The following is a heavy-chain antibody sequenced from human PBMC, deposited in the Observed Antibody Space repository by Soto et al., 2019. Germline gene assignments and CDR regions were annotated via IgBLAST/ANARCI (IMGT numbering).Heavy chain of an antibody. Sequence: GSLRLSCAASGFTFSSYAMSWVRQASGKGLEWVSAISGSGGSTYYADSVKGRFTISRDNSKNTLYLQMNSLRAEDTAVYYCENDPEHYYDILTGYYGDAFDIWGQGSMVTVSS. D-gene: IGHD3-9*01. CDR3: ENDPEHYYDILTGYYGDAFDI. CDR2: ISGSGGST. J-gene: IGHJ3*02. V-gene: IGHV3-23*01. CDR1: GFTFSSYA.